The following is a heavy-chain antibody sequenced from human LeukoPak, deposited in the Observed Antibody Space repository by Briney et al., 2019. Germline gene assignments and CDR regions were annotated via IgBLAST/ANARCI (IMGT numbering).Heavy chain of an antibody. CDR1: GYTFTSYY. D-gene: IGHD5-18*01. V-gene: IGHV1-46*01. CDR2: INPSGGST. Sequence: ASVKVSCKASGYTFTSYYMHWVRQAPGQGLEWMGIINPSGGSTSYAQKFQGRVTMTRDTSTSTVYMELSSLRSEDTAVYYCARVHGYGLPAGVYYMDVWGKGTTVTVSS. CDR3: ARVHGYGLPAGVYYMDV. J-gene: IGHJ6*03.